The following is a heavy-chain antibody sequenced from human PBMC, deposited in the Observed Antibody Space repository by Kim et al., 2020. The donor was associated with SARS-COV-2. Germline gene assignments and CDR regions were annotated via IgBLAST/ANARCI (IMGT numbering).Heavy chain of an antibody. CDR2: IIPIFGTA. CDR3: ARAAIGGYSYGYHYYYMDV. Sequence: SVKVSCKASGGTFSSYAISWVRQAPGQGLEWMGGIIPIFGTANYAQKFQGRVTITADESTSTAYMELSSLRSEDTAVYYCARAAIGGYSYGYHYYYMDVWCKGTTVTVSS. D-gene: IGHD5-18*01. V-gene: IGHV1-69*13. J-gene: IGHJ6*03. CDR1: GGTFSSYA.